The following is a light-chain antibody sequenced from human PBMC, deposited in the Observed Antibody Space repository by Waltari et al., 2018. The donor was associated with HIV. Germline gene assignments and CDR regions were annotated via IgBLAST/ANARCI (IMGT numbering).Light chain of an antibody. Sequence: QSVLTQPPSASGTPGQRVTISCSGSSSNIGSDFVYWYQQLPGTAPKLLIYSNDQRPPGVPDRFSGSKSGTSASLAISVLRSEDEADYYCTTWVSSVTAWVFGGGTKLTVL. V-gene: IGLV1-47*02. CDR1: SSNIGSDF. J-gene: IGLJ3*02. CDR3: TTWVSSVTAWV. CDR2: SND.